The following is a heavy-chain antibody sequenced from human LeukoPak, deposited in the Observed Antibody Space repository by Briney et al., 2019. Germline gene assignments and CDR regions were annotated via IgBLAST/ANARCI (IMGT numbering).Heavy chain of an antibody. J-gene: IGHJ6*02. CDR3: ARDLDIVVVPAAKDYYYGMDV. Sequence: GASVKVSCKASGYTFTGYYMHWVRQAPGQGLEWMGWINPNSGGTNYAQKFQGRVTMTRDTSISTAYIELSRLRSDDTAVYYCARDLDIVVVPAAKDYYYGMDVWGQGTTVTVSS. CDR1: GYTFTGYY. CDR2: INPNSGGT. D-gene: IGHD2-2*01. V-gene: IGHV1-2*02.